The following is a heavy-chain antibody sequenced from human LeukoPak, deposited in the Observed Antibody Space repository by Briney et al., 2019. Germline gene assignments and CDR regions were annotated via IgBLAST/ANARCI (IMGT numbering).Heavy chain of an antibody. J-gene: IGHJ3*02. CDR1: GGSISTYY. CDR2: IYYSGIT. Sequence: SETLSLTCTVSGGSISTYYWSWIRQTPGKGLEWIGYIYYSGITNYNPSLKSRVTISVDTSKNQFSLKLSSVTAADTAVYYCARDGTLAYCGGDCYSDAFDIWGQGTTVTVFS. CDR3: ARDGTLAYCGGDCYSDAFDI. D-gene: IGHD2-21*02. V-gene: IGHV4-59*01.